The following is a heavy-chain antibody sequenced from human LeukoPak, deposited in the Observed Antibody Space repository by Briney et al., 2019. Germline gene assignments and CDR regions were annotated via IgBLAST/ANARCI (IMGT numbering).Heavy chain of an antibody. CDR3: AKDFGNCINGVCYGTPFDY. V-gene: IGHV3-23*01. D-gene: IGHD2-8*01. CDR2: ISGSGGST. CDR1: GFTFSSYA. J-gene: IGHJ4*02. Sequence: PGGSPRLSCAASGFTFSSYAMSWVRQAPGKGLEWVSGISGSGGSTYYADSVKGRFAISRDNSKNTVYLQMSSLRVEDTAVYYCAKDFGNCINGVCYGTPFDYWGQGTLVTVSS.